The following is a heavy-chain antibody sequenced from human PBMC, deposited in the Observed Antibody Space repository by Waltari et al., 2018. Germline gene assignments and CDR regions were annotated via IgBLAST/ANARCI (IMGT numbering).Heavy chain of an antibody. CDR2: IYYSGNT. Sequence: QLQLQESGPGLVKPSATLSLPCPVSGDPIRPSRSYWGWIRQAPGKGLEWIGTIYYSGNTYYNPTLKSRVTISGDTSKNQFSLKLSSVTAADTAVYYCARHWKRNGYRFDPWGQGTLVTVSS. D-gene: IGHD5-12*01. V-gene: IGHV4-39*01. J-gene: IGHJ5*02. CDR1: GDPIRPSRSY. CDR3: ARHWKRNGYRFDP.